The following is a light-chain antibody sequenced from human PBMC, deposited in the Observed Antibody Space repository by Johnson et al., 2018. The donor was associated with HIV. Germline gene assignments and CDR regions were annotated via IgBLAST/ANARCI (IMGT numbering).Light chain of an antibody. CDR2: ENN. CDR1: SSNIGNNY. J-gene: IGLJ1*01. V-gene: IGLV1-51*02. Sequence: QSVLTQPPSVSAAPGQKVTISCSGSSSNIGNNYVSWYQQLPGTAPKLLIYENNKRPSGIPDRFSGSKSGTSATLVLTGLQPGDEADYYCGTWDNSLSTGGVFGTGTKVTVL. CDR3: GTWDNSLSTGGV.